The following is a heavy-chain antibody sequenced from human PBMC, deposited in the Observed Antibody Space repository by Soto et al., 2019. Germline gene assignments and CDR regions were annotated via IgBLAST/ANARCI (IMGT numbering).Heavy chain of an antibody. D-gene: IGHD6-19*01. CDR1: GGSISSGGYY. CDR2: IYYSGST. CDR3: ASSAGTNYYYYYMDV. V-gene: IGHV4-31*03. J-gene: IGHJ6*03. Sequence: PSETLSLTCTVSGGSISSGGYYWSWIRQHPGKGLEWIGYIYYSGSTYYNPSLKSRVTISVDTSKNQFSLKLSSVTAADTAVYYCASSAGTNYYYYYMDVWGKGTTVTVSS.